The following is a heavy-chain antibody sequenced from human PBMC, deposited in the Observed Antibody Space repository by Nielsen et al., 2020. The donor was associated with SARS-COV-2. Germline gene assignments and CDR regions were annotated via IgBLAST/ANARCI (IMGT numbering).Heavy chain of an antibody. D-gene: IGHD2-21*01. V-gene: IGHV4-59*01. CDR3: ARAYCGGDCYSDYYYYYMDV. CDR2: IYYSGST. J-gene: IGHJ6*03. Sequence: GSLRLSCTVSGGSISSYYWGWIRQPPGKGLEWIGYIYYSGSTNYNPSLKSRVTISVDTSKNQFSLKLSSVTAADTAVYYCARAYCGGDCYSDYYYYYMDVWGKGTTVTVSS. CDR1: GGSISSYY.